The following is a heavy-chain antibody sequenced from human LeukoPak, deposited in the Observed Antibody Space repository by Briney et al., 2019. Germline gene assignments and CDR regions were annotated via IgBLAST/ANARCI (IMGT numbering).Heavy chain of an antibody. V-gene: IGHV4-59*11. Sequence: PSETLSLTCTVSSASMNHHYWSWVRQPPGKELEWIAYIYDSGTSATTDYNPSLKSRVTISVDTSKRQFSLRLDSVTAADTAVYYCAEIPRDWGQGTLVTVSS. CDR1: SASMNHHY. J-gene: IGHJ4*02. CDR3: AEIPRD. CDR2: IYDSGTSATT.